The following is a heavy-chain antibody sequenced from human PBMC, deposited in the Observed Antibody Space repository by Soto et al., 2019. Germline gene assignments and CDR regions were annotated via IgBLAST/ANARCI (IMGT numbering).Heavy chain of an antibody. CDR2: ISYNGDVK. CDR3: AKDRVYSSGWHDF. D-gene: IGHD6-19*01. CDR1: GFTFSTYG. Sequence: QVQLVESGGGVVQPGRSLRLSCAASGFTFSTYGMHWVRQAPGEGLEGVALISYNGDVKYYADSVKGRFTISRDKSKNTLYLQVNSLRPEDTAVYYCAKDRVYSSGWHDFWGQGTLVTVSS. J-gene: IGHJ4*02. V-gene: IGHV3-30*18.